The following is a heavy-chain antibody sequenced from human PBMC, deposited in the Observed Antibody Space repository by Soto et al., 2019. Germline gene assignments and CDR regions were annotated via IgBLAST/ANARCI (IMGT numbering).Heavy chain of an antibody. CDR3: AKDRRGGGYSGYDSRKFYYMDV. D-gene: IGHD5-12*01. J-gene: IGHJ6*03. CDR1: GFTFDDYA. Sequence: GGSLRLSCAASGFTFDDYAMHWVRQAPGKGLEWVSGISWNSGSIGYADSVKGRFTISRDNAKNSLYLQMNSLRAEDTALYYCAKDRRGGGYSGYDSRKFYYMDVWGKGTTVTVSS. CDR2: ISWNSGSI. V-gene: IGHV3-9*01.